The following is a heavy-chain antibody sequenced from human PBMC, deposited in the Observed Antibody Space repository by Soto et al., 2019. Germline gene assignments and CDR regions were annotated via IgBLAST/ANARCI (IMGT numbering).Heavy chain of an antibody. V-gene: IGHV3-30*18. D-gene: IGHD1-20*01. CDR2: ISYDGSNK. J-gene: IGHJ6*02. CDR3: AKDIHRYDYYYYGMDV. Sequence: GGSLRLSCAASGFTFSSYGMHWVRQAPGKGLEWVAVISYDGSNKYYADSVKGRFTISRDSSKNTLYLQMNSLRAEDTAVYYCAKDIHRYDYYYYGMDVWGQGTTVTVSS. CDR1: GFTFSSYG.